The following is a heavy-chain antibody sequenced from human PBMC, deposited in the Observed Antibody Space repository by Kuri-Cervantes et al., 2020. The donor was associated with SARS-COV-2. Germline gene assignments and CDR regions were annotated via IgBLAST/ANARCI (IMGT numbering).Heavy chain of an antibody. V-gene: IGHV4-39*01. J-gene: IGHJ5*02. CDR1: GGSISSSSYY. CDR2: NYYSGST. D-gene: IGHD7-27*01. Sequence: SETLSLTCTVSGGSISSSSYYWGWIRQPPGEGLAWIGSNYYSGSTYYNPSLNSRVTISVDTSKNQFSLKLSSVTAADTAVYYCARQNWGFDWFDPWGQGTLVTVSS. CDR3: ARQNWGFDWFDP.